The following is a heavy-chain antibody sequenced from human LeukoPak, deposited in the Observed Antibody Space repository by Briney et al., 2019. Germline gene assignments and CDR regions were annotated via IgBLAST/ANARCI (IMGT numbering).Heavy chain of an antibody. Sequence: SETLSLTCTVSGGSISSFHWSWLPQPPGKGLKWIGYIYDSESNNYHPSLKSRVTISLDTSKSQFSLKLSSVTAADTAVYYCARHSNNGWYTIDYWGQGTLVTVSS. CDR3: ARHSNNGWYTIDY. CDR2: IYDSESN. D-gene: IGHD6-19*01. CDR1: GGSISSFH. J-gene: IGHJ4*02. V-gene: IGHV4-59*08.